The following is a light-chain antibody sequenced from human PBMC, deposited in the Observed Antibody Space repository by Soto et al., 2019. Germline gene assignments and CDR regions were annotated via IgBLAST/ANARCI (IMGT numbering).Light chain of an antibody. V-gene: IGKV3-20*01. J-gene: IGKJ1*01. CDR2: GAS. CDR1: QSVSSSY. Sequence: EIVLTQSPGTLSLSPGERATLSCRASQSVSSSYLAWYQQKPGQAPRLLLYGASSRATGVPDRFSGSGSGTDFTLTIGRLEPEDFAVYYCNQHDSSPRTFGQGTKVDIK. CDR3: NQHDSSPRT.